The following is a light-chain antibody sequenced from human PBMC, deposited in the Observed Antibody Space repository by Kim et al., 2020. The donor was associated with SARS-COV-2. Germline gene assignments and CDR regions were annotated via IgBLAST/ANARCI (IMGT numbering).Light chain of an antibody. V-gene: IGKV2-28*01. J-gene: IGKJ2*01. CDR3: MQALQTPQYT. CDR2: LGS. Sequence: DIVMTQSPLSLPVTPGEPASISCRSSQSLLHSNGYNYLDWYLQKPGQSPQLLIYLGSNRASGVPDMFSGSGSGTDFTLKISRVEAEDVGVYYCMQALQTPQYTFGQGTKLEI. CDR1: QSLLHSNGYNY.